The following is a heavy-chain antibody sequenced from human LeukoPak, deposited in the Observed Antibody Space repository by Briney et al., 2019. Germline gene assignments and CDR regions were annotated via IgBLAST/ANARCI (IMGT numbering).Heavy chain of an antibody. J-gene: IGHJ4*02. Sequence: SETLSLTCTVSGGSISSGDYYWSWIRQPPGKGLEWVGYSYYSGSTYYNPALKSRVTISVDTSKNQFSLKLSSVTAADTAVYYCARGLETYYYDSSGYPPFDYWGQGTLVTVSS. CDR1: GGSISSGDYY. V-gene: IGHV4-30-4*01. CDR2: SYYSGST. CDR3: ARGLETYYYDSSGYPPFDY. D-gene: IGHD3-22*01.